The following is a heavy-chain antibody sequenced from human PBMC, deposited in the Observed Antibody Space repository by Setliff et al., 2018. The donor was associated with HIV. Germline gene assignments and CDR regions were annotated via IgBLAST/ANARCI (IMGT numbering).Heavy chain of an antibody. V-gene: IGHV4-59*01. J-gene: IGHJ4*02. Sequence: SETLSLTCTVSGDSISSYSWNWIRQSPGGGLEWIGFIFSSGSTKYNPSLQSRVTMSIDTSKNQFSLKLSSVTAADTAVYYCARAGGFENWGQGTLVTVSS. CDR1: GDSISSYS. D-gene: IGHD3-16*01. CDR2: IFSSGST. CDR3: ARAGGFEN.